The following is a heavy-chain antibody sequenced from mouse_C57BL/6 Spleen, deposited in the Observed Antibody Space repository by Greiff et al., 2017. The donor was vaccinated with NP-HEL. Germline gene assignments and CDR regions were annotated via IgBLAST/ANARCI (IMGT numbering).Heavy chain of an antibody. J-gene: IGHJ2*01. CDR2: ISDGGSYT. V-gene: IGHV5-4*01. CDR3: ARDKPFDY. CDR1: GFTFSSYA. Sequence: DVKLVESGGGLVKPGGSLKLSCAASGFTFSSYAMSWVRQTPEKRLEWVATISDGGSYTYYPDNVKGRFTISRDNAKNNLYLQMSHLKSEDTAMYYCARDKPFDYWGQVTTLTVSS.